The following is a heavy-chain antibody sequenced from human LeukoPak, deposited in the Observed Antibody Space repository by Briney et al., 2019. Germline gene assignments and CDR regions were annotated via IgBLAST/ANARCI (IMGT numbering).Heavy chain of an antibody. CDR3: SRERREWFHDAFDI. V-gene: IGHV4-59*01. J-gene: IGHJ3*02. D-gene: IGHD3-10*01. Sequence: PSETLSLTCTVSGGSISNYYWNWIRQSPGKGLEWIGYIYYTGSTNYNPSLKSRVTISVDTSKNQPSLKLSSVTAAGTAVYYWSRERREWFHDAFDIWGQGETGTVSS. CDR1: GGSISNYY. CDR2: IYYTGST.